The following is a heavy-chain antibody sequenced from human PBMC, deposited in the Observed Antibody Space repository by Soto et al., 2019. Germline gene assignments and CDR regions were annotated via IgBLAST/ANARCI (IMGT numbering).Heavy chain of an antibody. Sequence: ASVKVSCEASGGSFSSYAISWVRQAPGQGLEWMGGIIPIFGTANYAQKFQGRVTITADESTSTAYMELSSLRSEDTAVYYCARVEYSSPRAYYYYGMDVWGQGTTVTVSS. D-gene: IGHD6-6*01. CDR1: GGSFSSYA. V-gene: IGHV1-69*13. J-gene: IGHJ6*02. CDR2: IIPIFGTA. CDR3: ARVEYSSPRAYYYYGMDV.